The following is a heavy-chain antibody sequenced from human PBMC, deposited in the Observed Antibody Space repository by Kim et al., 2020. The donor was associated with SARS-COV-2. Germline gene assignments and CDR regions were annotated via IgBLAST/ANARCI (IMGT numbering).Heavy chain of an antibody. J-gene: IGHJ4*02. D-gene: IGHD3-3*01. Sequence: ASVKVSCKASGYTFTSYGISWVRQAPGQGLEWMGWISAYNGNTNYVQKLQGRVTMTTDTSTSTAYMELRSLRSDDTAVYYCARAITIFGVVPSCYFDYWGQGTLVTVSS. CDR2: ISAYNGNT. V-gene: IGHV1-18*01. CDR1: GYTFTSYG. CDR3: ARAITIFGVVPSCYFDY.